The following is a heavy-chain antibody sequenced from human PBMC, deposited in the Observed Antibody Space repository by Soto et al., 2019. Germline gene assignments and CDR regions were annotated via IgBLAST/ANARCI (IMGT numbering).Heavy chain of an antibody. CDR2: IAYDGYSK. CDR1: GFTFSSYA. CDR3: AAIREVDV. J-gene: IGHJ6*02. D-gene: IGHD1-26*01. V-gene: IGHV3-30*03. Sequence: QGQLVESGGGVVQPGTSLSLSCAASGFTFSSYAMHWVRQATGKGLEWVALIAYDGYSKWYADAVKGRFTISRDNSNNPLFLEMNSLRGDDTAVYFCAAIREVDVWGQGTTVTVSS.